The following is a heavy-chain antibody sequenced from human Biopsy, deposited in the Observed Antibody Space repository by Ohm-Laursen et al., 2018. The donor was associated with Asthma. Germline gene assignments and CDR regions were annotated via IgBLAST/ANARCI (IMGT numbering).Heavy chain of an antibody. V-gene: IGHV3-33*05. J-gene: IGHJ3*01. CDR2: ISFDGSNE. D-gene: IGHD3-22*01. CDR1: GFSFSKYG. Sequence: SLRLSCTASGFSFSKYGIHWVRQAPGKGLEWVAVISFDGSNEDYADSVKGRFTISRDNSKNTLYLQMSSLRAEDTAVYYCVKDTYEDDYGYYTFDVWGQGTMVTVSS. CDR3: VKDTYEDDYGYYTFDV.